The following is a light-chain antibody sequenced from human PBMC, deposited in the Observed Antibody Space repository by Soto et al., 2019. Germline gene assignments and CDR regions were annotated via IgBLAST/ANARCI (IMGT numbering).Light chain of an antibody. CDR3: QQSYSSPRT. CDR2: AAS. V-gene: IGKV1-39*01. J-gene: IGKJ4*01. Sequence: DIQMTQSPSSLSASVGDRVTITCRASQSIGNYLNWYQQRPGKAPSLLIYAASNVQSEVPSRVSGSGSVTDFTLTITSLQTEDFASYYCQQSYSSPRTCGGGTKVEIK. CDR1: QSIGNY.